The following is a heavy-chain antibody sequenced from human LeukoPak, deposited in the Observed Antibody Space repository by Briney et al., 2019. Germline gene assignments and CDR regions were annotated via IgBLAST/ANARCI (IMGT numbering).Heavy chain of an antibody. CDR2: ISYDGSNK. J-gene: IGHJ6*02. Sequence: GRSLRLSCAASGFTFSSYAMHWVRQAPGKGLEWVAVISYDGSNKYYADSVKGRFTISRDNSKNTLYLQMNSLRAEDTAVYYCARAPDYGDHNYYGMDVWGQGTTVTVSS. V-gene: IGHV3-30-3*01. CDR1: GFTFSSYA. CDR3: ARAPDYGDHNYYGMDV. D-gene: IGHD4-17*01.